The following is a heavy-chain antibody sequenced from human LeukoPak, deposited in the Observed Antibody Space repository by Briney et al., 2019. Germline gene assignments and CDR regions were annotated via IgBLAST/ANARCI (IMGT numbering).Heavy chain of an antibody. J-gene: IGHJ4*02. CDR3: ARTPLTGTTPGFDY. CDR1: GYTFTSYG. Sequence: ASVKVSCKASGYTFTSYGINWVRQATGQGLEWMGWMNPNSGNTGYAQKFQGRVTMTRNTSISTAYMELSSLRSEDTAVYSCARTPLTGTTPGFDYWGQGTLVTVSS. D-gene: IGHD1-7*01. CDR2: MNPNSGNT. V-gene: IGHV1-8*01.